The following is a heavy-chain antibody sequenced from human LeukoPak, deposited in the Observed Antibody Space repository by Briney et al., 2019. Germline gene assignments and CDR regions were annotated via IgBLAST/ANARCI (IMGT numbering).Heavy chain of an antibody. CDR1: GGSISSYY. J-gene: IGHJ4*02. D-gene: IGHD6-13*01. CDR3: ARGVYIAAAQYAY. V-gene: IGHV4-59*01. Sequence: NPSGTLSLTCTVSGGSISSYYWSWIRQPPGKGLEWIGYIYYSGTTNYNPSLKSRVTISVDASKNQFSLKLSSVTAADTAVYYCARGVYIAAAQYAYWGQGTLVTVSS. CDR2: IYYSGTT.